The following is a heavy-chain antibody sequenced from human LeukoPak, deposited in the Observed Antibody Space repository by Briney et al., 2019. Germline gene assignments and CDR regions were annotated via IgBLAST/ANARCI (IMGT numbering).Heavy chain of an antibody. CDR3: AKGDTPDNSYNYFAP. V-gene: IGHV3-23*01. CDR2: ISYSGDGA. CDR1: GFIISGYA. J-gene: IGHJ5*02. D-gene: IGHD1-1*01. Sequence: GGSLRLSCAASGFIISGYAMSWVRQAPGKGLEWVSSISYSGDGAKYADSVKGRCTISREDSKNTLYLQMNSLRAEDTAVYYCAKGDTPDNSYNYFAPWGQGTLVTVSS.